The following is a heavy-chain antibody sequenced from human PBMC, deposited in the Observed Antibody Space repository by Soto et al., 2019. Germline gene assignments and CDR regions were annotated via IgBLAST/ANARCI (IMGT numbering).Heavy chain of an antibody. Sequence: GGSLRLSCAASGFTFSSYGMHWVRQAPGKGLEWVAVIWYDGSNKYYADSVKGRFTISRDNSKNTLYLQMNSLRAEDTAVYYCARDPGRIAAGDDYWGQGTLVTVSS. V-gene: IGHV3-33*01. CDR2: IWYDGSNK. CDR3: ARDPGRIAAGDDY. CDR1: GFTFSSYG. D-gene: IGHD6-13*01. J-gene: IGHJ4*02.